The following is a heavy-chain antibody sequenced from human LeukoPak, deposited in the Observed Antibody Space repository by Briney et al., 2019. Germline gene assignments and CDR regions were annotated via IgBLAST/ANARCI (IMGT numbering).Heavy chain of an antibody. CDR2: FDPEDGET. J-gene: IGHJ4*02. V-gene: IGHV1-24*01. CDR3: ATVNWGDYGGSIDY. Sequence: ASVKVSFKVSGYTLTELSMHWVRQAPGKGLEWMGGFDPEDGETIYAQKFQGRVTMTEDTSTDTAYMELSSLRSEDTAVYYCATVNWGDYGGSIDYWGQGTLVTVSS. CDR1: GYTLTELS. D-gene: IGHD4-23*01.